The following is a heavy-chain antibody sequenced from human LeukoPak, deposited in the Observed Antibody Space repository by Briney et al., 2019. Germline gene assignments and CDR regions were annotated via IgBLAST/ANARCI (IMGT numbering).Heavy chain of an antibody. D-gene: IGHD3-10*01. J-gene: IGHJ5*02. CDR2: INTNTGNP. CDR3: ARGGPLLWFGELPRGAHWFDP. V-gene: IGHV7-4-1*02. CDR1: GYTFTSYA. Sequence: GASVKVSCKASGYTFTSYAMNWVRQAPGQGLEWMGWINTNTGNPTYAQGFTGRFVFSLDTSVSTAYLQISSLKAEDTAVYYCARGGPLLWFGELPRGAHWFDPWGQGTLVTVSS.